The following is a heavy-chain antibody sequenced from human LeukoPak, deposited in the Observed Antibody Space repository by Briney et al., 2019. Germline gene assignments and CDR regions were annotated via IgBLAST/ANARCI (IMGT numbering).Heavy chain of an antibody. CDR3: AKGGEVQTGTINYYYYYYMDV. J-gene: IGHJ6*03. D-gene: IGHD1-1*01. Sequence: GGSLRLSCAASGFTFADYGMSWVRQAPGKGLEWVSAISGSGGSTYYADSVKGRFTISRDNSKNTLYLQMNSLRAEDTAVYYCAKGGEVQTGTINYYYYYYMDVWGKGTTVTVSS. V-gene: IGHV3-23*01. CDR1: GFTFADYG. CDR2: ISGSGGST.